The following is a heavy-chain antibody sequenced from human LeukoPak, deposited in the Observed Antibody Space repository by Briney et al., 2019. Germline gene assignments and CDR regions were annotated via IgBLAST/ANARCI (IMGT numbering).Heavy chain of an antibody. V-gene: IGHV3-13*01. CDR1: GFTLSSYD. D-gene: IGHD3-22*01. Sequence: GGSLRLSCAASGFTLSSYDMHWVRQAIGKGLEWVSGIGTVGDTYYADSVKGRFTISRDNSKNTLYLQMNSLRAEDTAVYYCARDYYDSSGYYIDYWGQGTLVTVSS. CDR2: IGTVGDT. J-gene: IGHJ4*02. CDR3: ARDYYDSSGYYIDY.